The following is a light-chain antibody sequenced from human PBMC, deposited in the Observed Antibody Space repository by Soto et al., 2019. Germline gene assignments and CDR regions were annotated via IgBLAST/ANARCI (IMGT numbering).Light chain of an antibody. CDR2: DVS. Sequence: IVLTQSPATLALSPGIRAALSCMASQNISSYLIWYQQKPGQAPRLLIYDVSNRATGIPARFSGSGSGTDFTLTISSLEPEDFAVYYCQQRSNWPRTFGQGTKVDIK. CDR1: QNISSY. CDR3: QQRSNWPRT. J-gene: IGKJ1*01. V-gene: IGKV3-11*01.